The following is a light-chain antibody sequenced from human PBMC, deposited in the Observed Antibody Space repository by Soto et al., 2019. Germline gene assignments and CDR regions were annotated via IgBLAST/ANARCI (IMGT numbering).Light chain of an antibody. CDR1: SSDVGGYNY. Sequence: LTHPPSAPGSPGQSITIACTGTSSDVGGYNYVSWYQQHPGKAPKLMIYEVSKRPSGVPDRFSGSKSGNTASLTVSGLQAEDEADYYCSSYAGSNNFEVFGTGTKVTVL. J-gene: IGLJ1*01. CDR3: SSYAGSNNFEV. CDR2: EVS. V-gene: IGLV2-8*01.